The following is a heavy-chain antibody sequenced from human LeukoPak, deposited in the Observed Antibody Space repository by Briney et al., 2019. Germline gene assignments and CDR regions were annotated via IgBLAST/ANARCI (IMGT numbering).Heavy chain of an antibody. J-gene: IGHJ4*02. CDR1: GFTFSDYY. D-gene: IGHD3-10*01. Sequence: GGSLRLSCAASGFTFSDYYMSWIRQAPGKGLEWVSGISGSGGSTFYTDSVKGRFAISRDNSKNTLYLQMNSLRAEDTAVYYCAKEPRTYYYGSGSSPYYFDYWGQGTLVTVSS. V-gene: IGHV3-23*01. CDR2: ISGSGGST. CDR3: AKEPRTYYYGSGSSPYYFDY.